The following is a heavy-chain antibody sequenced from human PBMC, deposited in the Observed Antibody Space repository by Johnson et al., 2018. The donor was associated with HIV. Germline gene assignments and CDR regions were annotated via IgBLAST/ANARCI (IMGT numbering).Heavy chain of an antibody. J-gene: IGHJ3*02. CDR3: ARECQFYYDSSGCTYDAFDI. CDR2: INSDGSIT. V-gene: IGHV3-74*01. CDR1: GFTFSSYW. D-gene: IGHD3-22*01. Sequence: VQLVESGGGLVQPGGSLRLSCAASGFTFSSYWMHWVRQAPGKGLVWVSRINSDGSITNYAASVKGRVTISGDNAKKTLSLQMTSLRAEDTAVYYCARECQFYYDSSGCTYDAFDIWGQGTMVTVSS.